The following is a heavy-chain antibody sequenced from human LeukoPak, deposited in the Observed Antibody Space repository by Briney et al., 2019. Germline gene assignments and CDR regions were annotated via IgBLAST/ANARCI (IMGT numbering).Heavy chain of an antibody. Sequence: GASVKVSCKASGYTFSTYSIHWVRQAPAQRLEWMGWINGDTGNTMYSQKFQGRVTFTRDTGASTAYMEVSSLRSEDTALYYCARRTGDAFDIWGQGTMVIVSS. V-gene: IGHV1-3*01. CDR2: INGDTGNT. CDR1: GYTFSTYS. CDR3: ARRTGDAFDI. J-gene: IGHJ3*02. D-gene: IGHD1-1*01.